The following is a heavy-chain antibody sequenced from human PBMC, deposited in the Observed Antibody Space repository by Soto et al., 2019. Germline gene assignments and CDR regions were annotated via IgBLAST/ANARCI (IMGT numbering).Heavy chain of an antibody. J-gene: IGHJ4*02. CDR3: ARAWVAAAGTTFDY. CDR2: INHSGST. Sequence: PSETLSLTCAVYGGSFSGYYWSWIRQPPGKGLEWIGEINHSGSTNYNPSLKSRVTISVDTSKNQFSLKLSSVTAADTAVYYCARAWVAAAGTTFDYWAREPWSPSPQ. V-gene: IGHV4-34*01. CDR1: GGSFSGYY. D-gene: IGHD6-13*01.